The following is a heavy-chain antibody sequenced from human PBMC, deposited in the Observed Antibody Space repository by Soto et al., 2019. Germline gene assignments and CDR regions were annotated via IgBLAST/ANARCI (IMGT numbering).Heavy chain of an antibody. J-gene: IGHJ3*02. CDR3: ARLYCSSTSCYSVGAFDI. CDR1: GFTFSSYG. CDR2: IWFDGSDK. D-gene: IGHD2-2*01. V-gene: IGHV3-33*01. Sequence: QVQLVESGGGVVQPGRSLRLSCAASGFTFSSYGMHWVRQAPGKGLEWVALIWFDGSDKYYADSVKGRFTISRDNSKNPLYWQMNSLRADDTAVYYCARLYCSSTSCYSVGAFDIWGQGTMVTVSS.